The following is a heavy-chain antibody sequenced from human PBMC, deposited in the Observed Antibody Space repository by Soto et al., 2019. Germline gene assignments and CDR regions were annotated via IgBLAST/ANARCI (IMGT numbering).Heavy chain of an antibody. CDR2: IYYSGST. Sequence: SETVSLTCTVSGGSISSGGYYWSWIRQHPGKGQEWIGYIYYSGSTNYNPSLKSRVTISVDTSKNQFSLKLTSMTGADTAVYFCATRPHQIVVTLLPFPSCGQGSPVTDSS. CDR3: ATRPHQIVVTLLPFPS. J-gene: IGHJ5*02. D-gene: IGHD2-2*01. V-gene: IGHV4-31*03. CDR1: GGSISSGGYY.